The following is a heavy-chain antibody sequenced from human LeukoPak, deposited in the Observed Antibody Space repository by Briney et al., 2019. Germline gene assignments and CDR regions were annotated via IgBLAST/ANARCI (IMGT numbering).Heavy chain of an antibody. CDR1: GFTFSSYG. D-gene: IGHD6-6*01. CDR3: ARDRAAPNWFDP. J-gene: IGHJ5*02. Sequence: GGSLRLSCAASGFTFSSYGMHWVRQAPGKGLEWVAVISYDGSNKYYADSVKGRFTISRDNSKNTLYLQMNSLRAEDTAVYYCARDRAAPNWFDPWGQGTLVTVSS. V-gene: IGHV3-30*03. CDR2: ISYDGSNK.